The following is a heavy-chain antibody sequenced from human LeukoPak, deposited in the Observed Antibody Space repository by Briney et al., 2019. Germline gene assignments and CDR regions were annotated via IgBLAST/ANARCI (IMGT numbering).Heavy chain of an antibody. D-gene: IGHD6-13*01. CDR1: GYSFTTYW. V-gene: IGHV5-51*01. J-gene: IGHJ6*02. CDR2: IYPGDSDI. Sequence: GESLQISCQGSGYSFTTYWIGWVRQMPGKGLEWMGIIYPGDSDIRYSPSFQGQVTISADKSISTAYLQWSSLKASDTAMYYCARPRISSSWYYGMDVWGQGTTVTVSS. CDR3: ARPRISSSWYYGMDV.